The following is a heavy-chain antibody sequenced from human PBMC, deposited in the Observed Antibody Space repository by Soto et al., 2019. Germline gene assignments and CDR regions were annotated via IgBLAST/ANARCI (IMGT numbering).Heavy chain of an antibody. CDR1: GGTFGSYA. V-gene: IGHV1-69*06. D-gene: IGHD5-12*01. Sequence: QVQLVQSGAEVRKPGSSVKVSCKASGGTFGSYAISWVRQAPGQGLEWMGGIIPFFGTTNYAQKFQGRVTITADKSTSTAYGELRSLRPEDTAMYFCARGRSRIPQHGGYDATHRGGGLDVWGRGTTVTVSS. CDR3: ARGRSRIPQHGGYDATHRGGGLDV. J-gene: IGHJ6*02. CDR2: IIPFFGTT.